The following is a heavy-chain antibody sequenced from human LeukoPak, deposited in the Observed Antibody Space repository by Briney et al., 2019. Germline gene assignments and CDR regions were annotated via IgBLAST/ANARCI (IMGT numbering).Heavy chain of an antibody. D-gene: IGHD4-17*01. CDR3: ARDYRAQKGGDDYGDDY. Sequence: GASVKVSCKASGGTFSSYAISWVRQAPGQGLEWMGRIIPIFGIANYAQKLQGRVTMTTDTSTTTAYMELRSLRSEDTAVYYCARDYRAQKGGDDYGDDYWGQGTLVIVSS. CDR2: IIPIFGIA. J-gene: IGHJ4*02. V-gene: IGHV1-69*04. CDR1: GGTFSSYA.